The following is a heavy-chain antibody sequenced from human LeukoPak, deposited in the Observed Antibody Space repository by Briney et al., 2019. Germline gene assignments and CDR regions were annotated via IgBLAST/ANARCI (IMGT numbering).Heavy chain of an antibody. Sequence: SVKVSCKASGGTFSSYAISWVRQAPGQGLEWMGGIIPIFGTANYAQKFQGRVTITTDESTSTAYMELSSLRSEDTAVYYCARWQRYNWNPTASDYWGQGTLVTVSS. CDR2: IIPIFGTA. V-gene: IGHV1-69*05. CDR1: GGTFSSYA. J-gene: IGHJ4*02. CDR3: ARWQRYNWNPTASDY. D-gene: IGHD1-20*01.